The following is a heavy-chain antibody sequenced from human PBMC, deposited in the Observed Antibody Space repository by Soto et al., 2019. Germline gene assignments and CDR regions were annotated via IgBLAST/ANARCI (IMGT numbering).Heavy chain of an antibody. D-gene: IGHD1-26*01. CDR1: GGTFSSYA. CDR3: ARREDSGSAADAFDI. Sequence: GASVKVSCKASGGTFSSYAISWVRQAPGQGLEWMGGIIPIFGTANYAQKFQGRVTITADESTSTAYMELSSLRSEDTAMYYCARREDSGSAADAFDIWGQGTMVTVSS. J-gene: IGHJ3*02. V-gene: IGHV1-69*13. CDR2: IIPIFGTA.